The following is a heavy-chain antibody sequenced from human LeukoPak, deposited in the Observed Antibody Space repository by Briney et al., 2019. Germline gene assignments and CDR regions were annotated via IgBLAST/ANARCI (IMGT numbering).Heavy chain of an antibody. V-gene: IGHV1-2*02. CDR2: IYPNNGAT. CDR3: ARDGPAQMVDFDY. CDR1: GYTFSGTGWY. Sequence: ASVKVSCKASGYTFSGTGWYLYWLRQAPGRGLECMGWIYPNNGATGYAQKFQGRVAMTRDTSISTAYMELSRLRPDDTAVYYCARDGPAQMVDFDYWGQGILVTVSS. J-gene: IGHJ4*02. D-gene: IGHD3-10*01.